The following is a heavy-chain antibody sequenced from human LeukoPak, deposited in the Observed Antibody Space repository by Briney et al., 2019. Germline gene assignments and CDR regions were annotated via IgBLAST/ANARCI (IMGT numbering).Heavy chain of an antibody. CDR2: INSDGGTT. J-gene: IGHJ4*02. Sequence: GGSLRLSCGASGFTFGTYWMHWVRQAPGKGLVWVSGINSDGGTTTYADSVKGRFTISRDNAKNSLFLQMNSLRAEDTAVYFCARARYDSSGYYPLGDYWGQGTLVTVSS. D-gene: IGHD3-22*01. V-gene: IGHV3-74*01. CDR3: ARARYDSSGYYPLGDY. CDR1: GFTFGTYW.